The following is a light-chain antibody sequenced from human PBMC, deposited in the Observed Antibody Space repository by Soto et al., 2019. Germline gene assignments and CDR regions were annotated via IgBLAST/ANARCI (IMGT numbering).Light chain of an antibody. CDR2: SNN. Sequence: QSVLTQPPSASGTPGQRVTISCSGSSSNIGSHTVDWFQQLPGTAPKLLIHSNNQRPSGVPDRFSGSKSGTSASLAIGGLQSDDEADYYCAAWDDSLFGWVFGGGTKLTVL. V-gene: IGLV1-44*01. J-gene: IGLJ3*02. CDR1: SSNIGSHT. CDR3: AAWDDSLFGWV.